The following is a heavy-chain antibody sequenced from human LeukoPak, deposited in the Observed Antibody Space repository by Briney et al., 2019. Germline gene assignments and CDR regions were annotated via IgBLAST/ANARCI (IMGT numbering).Heavy chain of an antibody. J-gene: IGHJ4*02. CDR1: GFTFSNDW. D-gene: IGHD1-26*01. CDR2: ISGDGTTT. V-gene: IGHV3-74*01. CDR3: AGTWAFDY. Sequence: PGGSLRLSCAVSGFTFSNDWMHWVRQAPGKGLLWVSRISGDGTTTNYADSVKGRFTIYRDNAKNTLYLQMDSLRAEDTAVYYCAGTWAFDYWGQGTLVTVSS.